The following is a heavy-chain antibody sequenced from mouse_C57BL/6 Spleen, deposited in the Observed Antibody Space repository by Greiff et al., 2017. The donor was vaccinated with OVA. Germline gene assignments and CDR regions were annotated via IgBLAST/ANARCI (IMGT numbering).Heavy chain of an antibody. D-gene: IGHD2-4*01. Sequence: VQLQQSGPGMVKPSQSLSLTCTVTGYSITSGYDWHWIRHFPGNKLEWMGYISYNGSTNYNPSLKSRISITHDTSKNHFFLKLNSVTTEDTATYYCARGLSDYGGYFDYWGQGTTLTVSS. CDR3: ARGLSDYGGYFDY. CDR2: ISYNGST. V-gene: IGHV3-1*01. CDR1: GYSITSGYD. J-gene: IGHJ2*01.